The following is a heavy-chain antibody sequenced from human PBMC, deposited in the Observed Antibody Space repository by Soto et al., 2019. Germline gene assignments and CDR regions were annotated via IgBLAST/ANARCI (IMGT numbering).Heavy chain of an antibody. J-gene: IGHJ4*02. CDR3: GKERRGSGWSVCDF. CDR2: ISGSGDSA. D-gene: IGHD6-19*01. V-gene: IGHV3-23*01. Sequence: VQLLESGGDLVQPGGSLRLSCAASGFIFRDYAMNWVRQAPGKGLEWVSDISGSGDSARYADSVKGRFTHSRDHSRETLVLPNNNLRVEDTAVYYCGKERRGSGWSVCDFWGQGDLVTVSS. CDR1: GFIFRDYA.